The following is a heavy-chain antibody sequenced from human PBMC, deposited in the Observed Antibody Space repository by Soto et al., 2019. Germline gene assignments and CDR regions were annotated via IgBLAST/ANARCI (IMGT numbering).Heavy chain of an antibody. CDR1: GGTFSSYA. Sequence: GXSVKVSCKASGGTFSSYAISWVRQAPGQGLEWMGGIIPIFGTANYAQKFQGRVTITADKSTSTAYMELSSLRSEDTAVYYCARGLLRPNWFDHWGQGTLVTVSS. CDR2: IIPIFGTA. J-gene: IGHJ5*02. D-gene: IGHD2-15*01. V-gene: IGHV1-69*06. CDR3: ARGLLRPNWFDH.